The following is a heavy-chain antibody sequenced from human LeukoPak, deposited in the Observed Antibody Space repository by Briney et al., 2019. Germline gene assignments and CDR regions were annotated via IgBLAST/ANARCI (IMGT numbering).Heavy chain of an antibody. CDR1: GGSISSYY. D-gene: IGHD3-22*01. CDR2: IYYTGST. CDR3: ATNYYDSSGYQLSAEYFQH. J-gene: IGHJ1*01. Sequence: SETLSLTCTVSGGSISSYYWSWIRQPPGKGLEFIGYIYYTGSTTYNPSLKTRVTMSVDTSKNQFSLKLSSVTAADTAVYYCATNYYDSSGYQLSAEYFQHWGQGTLVTVSS. V-gene: IGHV4-59*12.